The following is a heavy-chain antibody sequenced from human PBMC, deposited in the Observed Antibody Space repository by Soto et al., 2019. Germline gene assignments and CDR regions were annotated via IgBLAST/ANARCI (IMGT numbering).Heavy chain of an antibody. CDR2: ISYDGDNK. D-gene: IGHD1-1*01. CDR1: GFTFNYHA. J-gene: IGHJ6*02. CDR3: ARGTTTSAFSAMDG. V-gene: IGHV3-30-3*01. Sequence: QVQLVESGGGVVQPGRSLRLSCAASGFTFNYHALNWVRQAPGKGLEWVAVISYDGDNKYIAESVKGRFTISRDNSKNTVSLQMHSLRAEDTAMYFCARGTTTSAFSAMDGWCQGTTVTVSS.